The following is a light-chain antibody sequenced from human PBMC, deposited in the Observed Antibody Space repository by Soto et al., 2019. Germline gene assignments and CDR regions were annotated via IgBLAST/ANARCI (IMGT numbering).Light chain of an antibody. Sequence: DIQMTQSPSSLSASVGDRITITCRASQSISNYLNWYQQKPGKAPNLLIYLTSNLQSGVPSRFSGSGFGADFTLTISSLQPEDFATYYCQHYITYPYTFGQGTKLEIK. J-gene: IGKJ2*01. CDR1: QSISNY. V-gene: IGKV1-39*01. CDR2: LTS. CDR3: QHYITYPYT.